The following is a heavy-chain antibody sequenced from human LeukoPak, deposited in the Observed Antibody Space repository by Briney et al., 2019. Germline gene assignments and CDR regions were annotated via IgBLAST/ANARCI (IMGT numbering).Heavy chain of an antibody. J-gene: IGHJ3*02. Sequence: ASVKVSCKASGYTFRNYGITWVRQAPGHGLEWMGWISAYNGDTHYAQNLQGRVTMTTDTSTSTAYMELRSLRSDDTAVYYCARSYGSGRRDAFDIWGLGTMVIVSS. CDR3: ARSYGSGRRDAFDI. D-gene: IGHD3-10*01. CDR1: GYTFRNYG. V-gene: IGHV1-18*01. CDR2: ISAYNGDT.